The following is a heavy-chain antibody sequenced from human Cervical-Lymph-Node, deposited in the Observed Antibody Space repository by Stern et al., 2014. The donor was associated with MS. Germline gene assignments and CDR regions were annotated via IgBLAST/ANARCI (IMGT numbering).Heavy chain of an antibody. V-gene: IGHV2-26*01. Sequence: QVTLRESGPVLVKPTETLTLTCTVSGFSLSNARMGVSWIRQPPGKALEXLAHIFSNDEKSYSPSLKSRLTISKDTSKSQVVLTMTNMDPVDTATYYCARIRPLLSGTDYYYGMDVWGQGTTVTVSS. J-gene: IGHJ6*02. D-gene: IGHD6-13*01. CDR2: IFSNDEK. CDR3: ARIRPLLSGTDYYYGMDV. CDR1: GFSLSNARMG.